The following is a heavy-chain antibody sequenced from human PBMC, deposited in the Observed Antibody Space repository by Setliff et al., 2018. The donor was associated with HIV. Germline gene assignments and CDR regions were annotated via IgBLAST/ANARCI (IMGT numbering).Heavy chain of an antibody. CDR2: ISSSSSTI. V-gene: IGHV3-48*01. CDR1: GFTFSSYS. D-gene: IGHD2-15*01. Sequence: GGSLRLSCAASGFTFSSYSMNWVRQAPGKGLEWVSYISSSSSTIYYADSVKGRFTISRDNAKNSLYLQMNSLRAEDTAVYYCAYCSGGSCYSPFDYWGQGALVTVSS. CDR3: AYCSGGSCYSPFDY. J-gene: IGHJ4*02.